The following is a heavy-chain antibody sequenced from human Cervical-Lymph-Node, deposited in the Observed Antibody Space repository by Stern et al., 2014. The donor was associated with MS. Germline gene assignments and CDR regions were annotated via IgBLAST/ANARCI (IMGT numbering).Heavy chain of an antibody. V-gene: IGHV1-3*04. J-gene: IGHJ3*02. CDR2: INTGNGIT. CDR3: ARVGSSVAFDI. CDR1: GYTFTSYA. Sequence: QVQLVQSGAEVKKPGASGKVSCKASGYTFTSYAMHWVRQAPGQRLEWMGWINTGNGITKYSQKFQGRVTITRDTSASTVYMELSSLRSEDTAMYYCARVGSSVAFDIWGQGTMVTVSS.